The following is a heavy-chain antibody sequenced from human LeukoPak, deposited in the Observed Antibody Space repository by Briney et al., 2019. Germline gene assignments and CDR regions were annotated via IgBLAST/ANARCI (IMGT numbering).Heavy chain of an antibody. CDR1: GNYW. CDR2: INTDESGT. V-gene: IGHV3-74*01. D-gene: IGHD1-1*01. CDR3: ARGNAHALDI. J-gene: IGHJ3*02. Sequence: GGSLRLSCAASGNYWMHWVRQAPGKGLVWVSRINTDESGTSYADSVKGRFTISRDNAKNTLYLQMNSLRAEDTAVYYCARGNAHALDIWGQGTMVTVSS.